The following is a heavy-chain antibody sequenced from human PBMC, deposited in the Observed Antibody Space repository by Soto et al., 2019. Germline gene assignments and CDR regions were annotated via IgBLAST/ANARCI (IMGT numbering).Heavy chain of an antibody. D-gene: IGHD3-9*01. CDR2: ISGSGKTI. CDR1: GFTFSDYY. J-gene: IGHJ4*02. V-gene: IGHV3-11*01. CDR3: ARSVDILTGPFDY. Sequence: GGSLRLSCAASGFTFSDYYMTWIRQAPGKGLEWISFISGSGKTIHFADSLEGRFTISRDNAKNSVYLEMNSLRSEDTAVYYCARSVDILTGPFDYWGQGTLVTVSS.